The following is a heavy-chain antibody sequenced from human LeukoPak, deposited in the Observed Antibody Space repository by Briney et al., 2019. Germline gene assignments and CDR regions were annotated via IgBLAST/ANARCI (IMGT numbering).Heavy chain of an antibody. CDR2: INPSGGST. CDR3: ARDIVVVPAAIALDY. J-gene: IGHJ4*02. Sequence: ASVKVSFKASGYTFTSYYMHWVRQAPGQGLEWMGIINPSGGSTSYAQKFQGRVTMTRDTSTSTVYMELSSLRSEDTAVYYCARDIVVVPAAIALDYWGQGTLVTVSS. V-gene: IGHV1-46*01. D-gene: IGHD2-2*01. CDR1: GYTFTSYY.